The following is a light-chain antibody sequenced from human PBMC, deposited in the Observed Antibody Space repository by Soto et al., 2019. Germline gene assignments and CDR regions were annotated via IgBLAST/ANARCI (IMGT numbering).Light chain of an antibody. CDR2: GVS. V-gene: IGKV3-20*01. CDR3: QQYSSSPWT. Sequence: EIVMTQSPATLSVSPGERATLSCRASQSVSSNLAWYQQKPGQAPSLLIFGVSSRAIGIPDRFSGSGSGTDFTLTITSLEPEDFAVYYCQQYSSSPWTFGQGTKVDIK. J-gene: IGKJ1*01. CDR1: QSVSSN.